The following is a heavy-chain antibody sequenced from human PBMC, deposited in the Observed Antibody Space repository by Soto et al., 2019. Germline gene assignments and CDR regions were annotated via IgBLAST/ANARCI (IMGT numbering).Heavy chain of an antibody. D-gene: IGHD6-13*01. J-gene: IGHJ6*02. CDR1: GYTFTSYY. V-gene: IGHV1-46*01. CDR3: ASSPAYGSSWYGIPPDLSHGIDV. CDR2: INPTGGIT. Sequence: ASVKVSCKASGYTFTSYYIHWVRQAPGQGLEWMGIINPTGGITTYAQKFQGRLTMTGDTSTSTVYMELSSLTSEDTAMYHCASSPAYGSSWYGIPPDLSHGIDVWGQGTTVTVSS.